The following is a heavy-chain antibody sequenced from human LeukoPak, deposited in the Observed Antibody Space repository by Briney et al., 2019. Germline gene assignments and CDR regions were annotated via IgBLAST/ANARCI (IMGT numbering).Heavy chain of an antibody. CDR1: GGSFSGYY. CDR2: INHSGST. Sequence: SETLSPTCAVYGGSFSGYYWSWIRQPPGKGLEWIGEINHSGSTNYNPSLKSRVTISVDTSKNQFSLKLSSVTAADTAVYYCARHRRKLYYYDSSGPFDYWGQGTLVTVSS. J-gene: IGHJ4*02. CDR3: ARHRRKLYYYDSSGPFDY. D-gene: IGHD3-22*01. V-gene: IGHV4-34*01.